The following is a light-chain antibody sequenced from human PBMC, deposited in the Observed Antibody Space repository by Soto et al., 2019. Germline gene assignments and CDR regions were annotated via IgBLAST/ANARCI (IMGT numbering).Light chain of an antibody. J-gene: IGKJ5*01. Sequence: EVVLTQSPAILSLSPGERATLSCRTNQTVSTYLAWYQHKTGQAPRLLIYSASKRATGIPARFSGSGSGTDFTLTISSLETEDFAVYYCQQSSNWITFGQGTRLEIK. CDR2: SAS. CDR3: QQSSNWIT. V-gene: IGKV3-11*01. CDR1: QTVSTY.